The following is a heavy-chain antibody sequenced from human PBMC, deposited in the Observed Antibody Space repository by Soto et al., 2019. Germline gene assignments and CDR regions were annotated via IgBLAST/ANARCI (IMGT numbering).Heavy chain of an antibody. Sequence: SVKVSCKASGGTFSSYAISCVRQAPGQGLEWMGGIIPIFGTANYAQKFQGRVTITADKSTSTAYMELSSLRSEDTAVYYCARVGVSSSWHFDYWGQGTLVTVSS. J-gene: IGHJ4*02. CDR1: GGTFSSYA. V-gene: IGHV1-69*06. CDR3: ARVGVSSSWHFDY. D-gene: IGHD6-13*01. CDR2: IIPIFGTA.